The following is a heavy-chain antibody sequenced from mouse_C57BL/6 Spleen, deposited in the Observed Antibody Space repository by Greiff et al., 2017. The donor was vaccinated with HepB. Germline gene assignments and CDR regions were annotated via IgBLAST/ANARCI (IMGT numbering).Heavy chain of an antibody. Sequence: EVHLVESGGGLVQPGGSMKLSCAASGFTFSDAWMDWVRQSPEKGLEWVAEIRNKANNHATYYAESVKGRFTISRDDSKSSVYLQMNSLRAEDTGIYYCTRLLYDYDDAMDYWGQGTSVTVSS. CDR2: IRNKANNHAT. D-gene: IGHD2-4*01. CDR3: TRLLYDYDDAMDY. J-gene: IGHJ4*01. CDR1: GFTFSDAW. V-gene: IGHV6-6*01.